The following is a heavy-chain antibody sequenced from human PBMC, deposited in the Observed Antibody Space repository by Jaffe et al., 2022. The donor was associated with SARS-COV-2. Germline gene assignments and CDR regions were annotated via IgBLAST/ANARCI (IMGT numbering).Heavy chain of an antibody. CDR3: AKWGGGSIAAAGTALGAY. D-gene: IGHD6-13*01. J-gene: IGHJ4*02. V-gene: IGHV3-23*01. CDR1: GFTFSSYA. Sequence: EVQLLESGGGLVQPGGSLRLSCAASGFTFSSYAMSWVRQAPGKGLEWVSAISGSGGSTYYADSVKGRFTISRDNSKNTLYLQMNSLRAEDTAVYYCAKWGGGSIAAAGTALGAYWGQGTLVTVSS. CDR2: ISGSGGST.